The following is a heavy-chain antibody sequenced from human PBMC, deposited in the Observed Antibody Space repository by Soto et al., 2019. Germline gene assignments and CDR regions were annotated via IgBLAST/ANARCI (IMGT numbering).Heavy chain of an antibody. CDR3: ASTDDTYGYYCYGMDV. D-gene: IGHD3-16*01. CDR2: ISSSSSYI. J-gene: IGHJ6*02. Sequence: EVQLVESGGGLVKPGGSLRLSCAASGFTFSSYSMNWVRQAPGKGLEWVSSISSSSSYIYYADSVKGRFTISRDNAKNSLYLQMNSLRAEDTAVYYCASTDDTYGYYCYGMDVWGQGTTVTVSS. CDR1: GFTFSSYS. V-gene: IGHV3-21*01.